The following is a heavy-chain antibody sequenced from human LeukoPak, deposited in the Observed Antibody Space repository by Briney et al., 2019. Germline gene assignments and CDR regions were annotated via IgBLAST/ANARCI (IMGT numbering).Heavy chain of an antibody. Sequence: SVKVSCKTSDDTFSTSAISWVRQAPGQGLEWMGRIIPMLGTASNAEKFYGRVTITADKSTSTTYLELNSLRSDDTAVYYCARVNTIFGVDIVSLGAEFEFWGQGTLVTVSS. D-gene: IGHD3-3*02. CDR1: DDTFSTSA. CDR3: ARVNTIFGVDIVSLGAEFEF. CDR2: IIPMLGTA. J-gene: IGHJ4*02. V-gene: IGHV1-69*06.